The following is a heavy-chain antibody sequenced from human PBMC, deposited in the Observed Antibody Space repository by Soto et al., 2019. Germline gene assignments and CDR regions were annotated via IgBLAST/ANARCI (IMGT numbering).Heavy chain of an antibody. CDR3: ARDRVLRFFEWLPYYGMDV. V-gene: IGHV3-7*01. CDR2: IKQDGSEK. Sequence: GGSLRLSCAASGFTFISYWMSWVRQAPWKGLEWVANIKQDGSEKYYVDSVKGRFTISRDNAKNSLYLQMNSLRAEDTAVYYCARDRVLRFFEWLPYYGMDVWGQGTTVTVSS. D-gene: IGHD3-3*01. J-gene: IGHJ6*02. CDR1: GFTFISYW.